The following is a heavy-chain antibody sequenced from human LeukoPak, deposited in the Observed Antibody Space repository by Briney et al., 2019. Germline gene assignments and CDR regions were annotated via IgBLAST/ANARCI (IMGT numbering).Heavy chain of an antibody. D-gene: IGHD2-15*01. CDR2: ISYDGSNK. J-gene: IGHJ4*02. CDR1: GFTFSSYG. Sequence: GGSLRLSCAASGFTFSSYGMHWVRQAPGKGLEWVAVISYDGSNKYYADSVKGRFTISRDNSKNTLYLQMNSLRAEDTAVYYCASFGGWVDYWGQGTLVTVSS. V-gene: IGHV3-30*03. CDR3: ASFGGWVDY.